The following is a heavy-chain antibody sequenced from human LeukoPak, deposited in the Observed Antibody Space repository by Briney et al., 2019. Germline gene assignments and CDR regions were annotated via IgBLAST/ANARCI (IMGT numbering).Heavy chain of an antibody. Sequence: SETLSLTCTVSAGSITSYYWSWIRQPAGKGLEWIGRIYTSGSTNYNPSLKSRVTMSVDTSKNQFSLKLSSVTAADTAVYYCAARGAYGDYLAKWGQGTMVTVSS. J-gene: IGHJ3*01. CDR2: IYTSGST. CDR1: AGSITSYY. V-gene: IGHV4-4*07. CDR3: AARGAYGDYLAK. D-gene: IGHD4-17*01.